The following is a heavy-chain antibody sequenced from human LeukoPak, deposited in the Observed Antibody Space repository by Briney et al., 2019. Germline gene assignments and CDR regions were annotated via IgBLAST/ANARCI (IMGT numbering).Heavy chain of an antibody. D-gene: IGHD3-10*01. CDR2: IKHDGSEK. Sequence: QTGGSLRLSCAASGFSFSSYGMNWVRQAPGKGLEWVANIKHDGSEKYYVDSMKGRFTISRDNAKNSLYLQMNSLRAEDTAVYYCARGGESYYGSGSHDYWGQGTLVTVSS. CDR1: GFSFSSYG. CDR3: ARGGESYYGSGSHDY. V-gene: IGHV3-7*01. J-gene: IGHJ4*02.